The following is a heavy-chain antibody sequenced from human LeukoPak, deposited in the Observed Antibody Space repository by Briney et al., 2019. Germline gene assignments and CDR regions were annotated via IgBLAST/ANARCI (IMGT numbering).Heavy chain of an antibody. V-gene: IGHV4-39*01. D-gene: IGHD6-19*01. CDR2: INHSGRT. J-gene: IGHJ4*02. CDR3: ARHISGSRRGWYVY. Sequence: PSETLSLTCTVSGGSISSSSYYWGWIRQPPGKGLEWIGEINHSGRTDYNPSLKSRVTISGDTSKNQFSLKLSSVTAADTAVYYCARHISGSRRGWYVYWGQGTLVIVSS. CDR1: GGSISSSSYY.